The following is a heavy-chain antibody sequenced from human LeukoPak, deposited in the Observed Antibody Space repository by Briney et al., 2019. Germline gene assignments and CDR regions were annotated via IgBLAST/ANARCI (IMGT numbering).Heavy chain of an antibody. CDR3: TRNNWFDP. CDR2: INHSGTT. Sequence: SETLSLTCDVYGGSFSSCYWSWIRQSPGKGLEWIGEINHSGTTKYNPSLKSRVTISVDTPQNQFSLRLSSVTAADTAVYYCTRNNWFDPWGQGTLVTVSS. J-gene: IGHJ5*02. V-gene: IGHV4-34*01. CDR1: GGSFSSCY.